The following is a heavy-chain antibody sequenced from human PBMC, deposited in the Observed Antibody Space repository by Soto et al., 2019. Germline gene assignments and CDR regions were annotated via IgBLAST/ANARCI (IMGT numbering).Heavy chain of an antibody. J-gene: IGHJ4*02. V-gene: IGHV4-59*01. CDR2: IYYSGST. CDR1: GGSISSYY. CDR3: AFGGVRGVITDDY. D-gene: IGHD3-10*01. Sequence: SETLSLTCTVSGGSISSYYWSWIRQPPGKGLEWIGYIYYSGSTNYNPSLKSRVTISVDTSKNQFSLKLSSVTAADTAVYYCAFGGVRGVITDDYWGQGTLVTVSS.